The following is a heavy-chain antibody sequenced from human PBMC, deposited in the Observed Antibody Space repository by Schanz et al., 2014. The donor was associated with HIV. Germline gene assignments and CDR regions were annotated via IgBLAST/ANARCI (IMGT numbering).Heavy chain of an antibody. V-gene: IGHV1-69*12. CDR2: IIPFFGTA. CDR3: ASDPPQNGYNSLDY. J-gene: IGHJ4*02. Sequence: QVQLVQSGAEVKKPGSSVMVSCKTSGGTFTNYAISWVRQAPGQGLQWMGGIIPFFGTANYAQTLQGRLTITADESTGTAYMELSGLTSGDTAVYYCASDPPQNGYNSLDYWGQGTLVTVSS. D-gene: IGHD5-12*01. CDR1: GGTFTNYA.